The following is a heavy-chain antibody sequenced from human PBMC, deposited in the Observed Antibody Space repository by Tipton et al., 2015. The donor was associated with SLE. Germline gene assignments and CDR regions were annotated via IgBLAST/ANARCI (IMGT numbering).Heavy chain of an antibody. CDR2: IYYSGSP. CDR3: ARVSSSTWYGNRFDP. J-gene: IGHJ5*02. CDR1: GGSVTSHY. D-gene: IGHD6-13*01. Sequence: TLSLTCSVSGGSVTSHYWSWIRQPPGKGLEWIGYIYYSGSPNYDPSVKSRVTISIDTSKDQFSLNLISVTAADTAVYYCARVSSSTWYGNRFDPWGQGTLVTVAS. V-gene: IGHV4-59*02.